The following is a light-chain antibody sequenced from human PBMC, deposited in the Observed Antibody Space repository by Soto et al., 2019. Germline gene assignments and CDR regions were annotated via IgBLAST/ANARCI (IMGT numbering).Light chain of an antibody. CDR2: KVS. V-gene: IGKV2-30*01. J-gene: IGKJ5*01. CDR3: MQATHWPIT. Sequence: DVAMTQSPLSLPVTLGQPASISCRSRQSLIYSDGAAYLSWFQQRPGQSPRRXIYKVSNRDSGVPDRFRGSGSGSDFTLKISRVEAEDVGTYYCMQATHWPITFGQGTRLEIK. CDR1: QSLIYSDGAAY.